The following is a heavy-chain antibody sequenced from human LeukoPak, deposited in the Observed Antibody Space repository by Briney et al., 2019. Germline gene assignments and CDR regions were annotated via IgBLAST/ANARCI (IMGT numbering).Heavy chain of an antibody. CDR1: GGSISSYF. V-gene: IGHV4-59*08. J-gene: IGHJ3*01. D-gene: IGHD2-15*01. CDR2: THYSGST. CDR3: ATSVGYHGSKNAFDV. Sequence: SETLSLTCSVSGGSISSYFWTWIRQPPGKRLEWIGNTHYSGSTNYTPSLKGRVSISLDTSKNGFSLELTSVTAADTAVYYCATSVGYHGSKNAFDVWGLGTMVTVSS.